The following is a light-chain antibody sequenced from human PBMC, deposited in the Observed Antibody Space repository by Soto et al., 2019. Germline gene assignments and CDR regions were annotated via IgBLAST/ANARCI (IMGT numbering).Light chain of an antibody. CDR2: DVS. J-gene: IGLJ1*01. CDR3: CSYAGSDTPLYV. V-gene: IGLV2-11*01. CDR1: SSDVGVYNY. Sequence: QSALTQPRSVSGSPGQSVTISCTGTSSDVGVYNYVSWYQQHPGKAPKLMTYDVSKRPSGVPDRFSGSKSGNTASLTISGLQVEDEADYYCCSYAGSDTPLYVFGTGTKLTVL.